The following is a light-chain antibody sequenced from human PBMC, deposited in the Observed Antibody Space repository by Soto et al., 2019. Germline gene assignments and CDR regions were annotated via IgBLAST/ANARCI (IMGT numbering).Light chain of an antibody. CDR2: AAS. J-gene: IGKJ1*01. CDR3: QQSYSTFKT. Sequence: DVQMTQSPSSLSASVGDIVTITCRASQTINSYLNWYQQKPGKAPKLLIYAASSLKSGVPSRFSGSGSGTDFTLTISNLQPEDFATYYCQQSYSTFKTFGQVTKV. V-gene: IGKV1-39*01. CDR1: QTINSY.